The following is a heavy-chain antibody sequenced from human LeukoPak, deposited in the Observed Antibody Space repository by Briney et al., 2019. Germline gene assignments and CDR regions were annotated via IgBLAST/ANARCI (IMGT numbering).Heavy chain of an antibody. Sequence: GESLKISCKGSGYSFTSYWIGWVRQMPGKGLEWMGIIYPGDSDTRYSPSFQGQVTISADKSISTAYLQWSSLKASDTAMYYCARHGSSSSSVNWIDPWGQGTLVTVSS. J-gene: IGHJ5*02. V-gene: IGHV5-51*01. D-gene: IGHD6-6*01. CDR2: IYPGDSDT. CDR1: GYSFTSYW. CDR3: ARHGSSSSSVNWIDP.